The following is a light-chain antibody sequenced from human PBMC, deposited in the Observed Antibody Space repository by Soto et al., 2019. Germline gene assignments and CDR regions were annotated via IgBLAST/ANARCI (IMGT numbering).Light chain of an antibody. Sequence: ENVLTQSPGTLSLSPGDRATLSCRASQSVTSDYLAWYQQKPGQPPRLLIYDSSTRATGIPDRFSGSGSGTDFTLTISRLEPEDFAVYYCQQFSSYPLTFGGGTNVDIK. J-gene: IGKJ4*01. CDR2: DSS. V-gene: IGKV3-20*01. CDR1: QSVTSDY. CDR3: QQFSSYPLT.